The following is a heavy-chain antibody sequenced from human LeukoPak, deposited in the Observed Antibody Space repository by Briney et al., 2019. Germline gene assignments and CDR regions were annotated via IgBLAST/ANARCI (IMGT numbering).Heavy chain of an antibody. J-gene: IGHJ4*02. CDR1: GGTFSSYA. CDR3: AREGLRRGSSWHH. V-gene: IGHV1-69*04. CDR2: IIPILGIA. Sequence: SVKVSCKASGGTFSSYAISWVRQAPGQGLEWMGRIIPILGIANYAQKFQGRVTITADKSTSTAYMELRSLRSDDTAMYYCAREGLRRGSSWHHWGQGTLVTVSS. D-gene: IGHD6-13*01.